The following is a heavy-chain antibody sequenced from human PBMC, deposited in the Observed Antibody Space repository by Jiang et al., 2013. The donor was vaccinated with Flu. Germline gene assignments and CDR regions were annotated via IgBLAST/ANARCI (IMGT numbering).Heavy chain of an antibody. D-gene: IGHD5-18*01. Sequence: KPTQTLTLTCSFSGFSFSTRGVGVGWIRQPPGKALEWLTLIYWDDDKRYSPSLKSRLTITKDTSKNQVVLTMTNMDPVDTGTYYCAHTNTGMVWGHFDYWAREPWSPSPQ. CDR2: IYWDDDK. J-gene: IGHJ4*02. CDR1: GFSFSTRGVG. CDR3: AHTNTGMVWGHFDY. V-gene: IGHV2-5*02.